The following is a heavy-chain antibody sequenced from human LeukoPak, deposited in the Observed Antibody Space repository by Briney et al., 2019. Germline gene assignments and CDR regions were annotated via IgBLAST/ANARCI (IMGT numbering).Heavy chain of an antibody. J-gene: IGHJ5*02. CDR1: GYSISSGCY. CDR2: IYHSGST. V-gene: IGHV4-38-2*01. Sequence: SETLSLTCAVSGYSISSGCYWGWRRHPPREGREWRGNIYHSGSTYYNPSLKSRVTISVVKSKNHFSLKLRYVTAADTAVYYCARSVVTAPLGWLDPWGQGTLVTVSS. CDR3: ARSVVTAPLGWLDP. D-gene: IGHD2-21*02.